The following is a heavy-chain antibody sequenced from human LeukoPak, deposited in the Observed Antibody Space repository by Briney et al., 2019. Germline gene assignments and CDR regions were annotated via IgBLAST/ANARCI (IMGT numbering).Heavy chain of an antibody. V-gene: IGHV3-23*01. Sequence: GALRLSCAASGFTFSSYAMSWVRQAPGKGLEWVSAISGSGGSTYYADSVKGRFTISRDNSKNTLYLQMGSLRVADMAVYYCARDTFTRSGWYPPYYYGMDVWGQGTTVTVSS. CDR1: GFTFSSYA. J-gene: IGHJ6*02. CDR2: ISGSGGST. CDR3: ARDTFTRSGWYPPYYYGMDV. D-gene: IGHD6-19*01.